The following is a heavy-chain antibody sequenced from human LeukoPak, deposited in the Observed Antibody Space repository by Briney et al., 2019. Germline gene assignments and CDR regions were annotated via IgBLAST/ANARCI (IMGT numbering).Heavy chain of an antibody. CDR3: ARGAASYSSSWYSWFDP. D-gene: IGHD6-13*01. V-gene: IGHV1-18*01. J-gene: IGHJ5*02. CDR2: ISASNGNT. Sequence: GSVKVSCKASGYTFTSSGISGVRQATGQGLEWMGWISASNGNTNYAQKLQGRVTMTTDTSTSTAYMELRSLRSDGTAVYYCARGAASYSSSWYSWFDPWGQGTLVTVSS. CDR1: GYTFTSSG.